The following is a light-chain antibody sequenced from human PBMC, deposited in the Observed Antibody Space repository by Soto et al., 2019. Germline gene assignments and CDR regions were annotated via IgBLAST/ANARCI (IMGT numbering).Light chain of an antibody. CDR3: QQYNSSRVVT. CDR1: QSVSSSY. V-gene: IGKV3-20*01. Sequence: EIVLTQSPGTLPLSPGERATLSCRASQSVSSSYLAWYQQKPGQAPRLLIYRTSIRATGIPDRFSGSGSETDLTLTISRLEPEDFAVYYCQQYNSSRVVTFGGGTKVEIK. CDR2: RTS. J-gene: IGKJ4*01.